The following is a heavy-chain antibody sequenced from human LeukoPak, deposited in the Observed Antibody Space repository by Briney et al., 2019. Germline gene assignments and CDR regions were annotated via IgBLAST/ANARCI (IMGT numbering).Heavy chain of an antibody. J-gene: IGHJ4*02. CDR1: GFTLGTSG. V-gene: IGHV3-30*02. D-gene: IGHD6-19*01. CDR2: IRYDGSNR. Sequence: QPGGSLRLSCAASGFTLGTSGMHWVRQAPGKGLEWVAFIRYDGSNRYYADSVNGRFTISRDTSKNTLYLQMNSLRTEDTAIYYCAKRAADGWYLFDYWGQGTLVTISS. CDR3: AKRAADGWYLFDY.